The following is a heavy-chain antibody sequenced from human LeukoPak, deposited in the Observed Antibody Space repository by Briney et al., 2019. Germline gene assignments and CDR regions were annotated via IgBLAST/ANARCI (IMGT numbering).Heavy chain of an antibody. CDR2: IKQDGSEK. J-gene: IGHJ4*02. CDR1: GFTFSSYC. Sequence: PGGSLRLSCAASGFTFSSYCMSWLRQAPGKGLEWVANIKQDGSEKNYVDSVKGRFTISRDNAKNSLYLQMNILRVEDTAVYYCARDLSYSDYWGQGTLVTVSS. V-gene: IGHV3-7*01. CDR3: ARDLSYSDY.